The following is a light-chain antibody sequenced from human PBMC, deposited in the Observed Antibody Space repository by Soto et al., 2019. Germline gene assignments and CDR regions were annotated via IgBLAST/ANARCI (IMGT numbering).Light chain of an antibody. CDR1: RSDIGDSNF. CDR2: EVN. Sequence: QSVLTQPASVSGSPGQSVTISCTGPRSDIGDSNFISWYQHSPGKAPRLLIYEVNSRPSGVSSRFSGSKAGNTASLTISGLLDDGQADYFFASFRSGTILVFGSGTKVNV. V-gene: IGLV2-14*01. J-gene: IGLJ1*01. CDR3: ASFRSGTILV.